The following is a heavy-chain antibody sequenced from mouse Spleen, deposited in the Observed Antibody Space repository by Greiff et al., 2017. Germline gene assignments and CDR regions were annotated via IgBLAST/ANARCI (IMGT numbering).Heavy chain of an antibody. D-gene: IGHD1-1*01. Sequence: QVQLQQSGAELVRSGASVKLSCTASGFNIKDYYMHWVKQRPEQGLEWIGEIYPRSGNTYYNEKFKGKATLTADKSSSTAYMELRSLTSEDSAVYFCARGELRRTPRFAYWGQGTLVTVSA. CDR3: ARGELRRTPRFAY. V-gene: IGHV1-81*01. CDR1: GFNIKDYY. CDR2: IYPRSGNT. J-gene: IGHJ3*01.